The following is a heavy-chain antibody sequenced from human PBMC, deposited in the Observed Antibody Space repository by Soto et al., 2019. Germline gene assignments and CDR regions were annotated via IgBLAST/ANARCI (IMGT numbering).Heavy chain of an antibody. D-gene: IGHD3-3*01. J-gene: IGHJ6*02. CDR1: GYTFTSYY. Sequence: VKFSCKASGYTFTSYYMHWVRQAPGQGLEWMGIINPSGGSTSYAQKFQGTVTMTRDTSTSTVYMELSSLRSEDTAVYYCARAHNYDFWSGYYYYGMDVWGQGTMVTVSS. CDR3: ARAHNYDFWSGYYYYGMDV. CDR2: INPSGGST. V-gene: IGHV1-46*01.